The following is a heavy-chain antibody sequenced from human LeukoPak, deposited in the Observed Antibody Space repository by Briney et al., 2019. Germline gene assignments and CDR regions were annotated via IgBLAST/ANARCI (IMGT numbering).Heavy chain of an antibody. CDR2: INSNGDEI. D-gene: IGHD6-6*01. V-gene: IGHV3-23*01. CDR3: ANWIGSSSRDY. CDR1: GFTSSTYA. J-gene: IGHJ4*02. Sequence: GGSLRLSCAASGFTSSTYAMTWVRHAPGKGLGWVSGINSNGDEIYYADSVRGRFTISRDNSNNALYLQMDSLRAEDTAVYYCANWIGSSSRDYWGQGTLVTVSS.